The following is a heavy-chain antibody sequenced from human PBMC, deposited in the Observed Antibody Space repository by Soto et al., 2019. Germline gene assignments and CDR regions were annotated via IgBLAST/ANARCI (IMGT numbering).Heavy chain of an antibody. CDR1: GYSFTSYW. CDR3: ARQVVGATTFDY. CDR2: IDPSDSYT. Sequence: EVQLVQYGAEVKKPGESLRISCKGSGYSFTSYWISWVRQMPGKGLEWMGRIDPSDSYTNYSPSFQGHVTISADKSISTAYLQWSSLKASDTAMYYCARQVVGATTFDYWGQGTLVTVSS. V-gene: IGHV5-10-1*01. J-gene: IGHJ4*02. D-gene: IGHD1-26*01.